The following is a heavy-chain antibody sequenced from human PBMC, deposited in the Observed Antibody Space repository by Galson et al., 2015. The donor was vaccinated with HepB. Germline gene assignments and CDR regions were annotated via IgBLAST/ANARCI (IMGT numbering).Heavy chain of an antibody. D-gene: IGHD2/OR15-2a*01. CDR3: ARGNTANTVFYDWFAP. J-gene: IGHJ5*02. CDR1: GFDFNDYT. Sequence: SLRLSCAAPGFDFNDYTLAWVRQAPGKGLEWVSSISGGSSYIFYADSVRGRFTISRDNANDLVILQMNSLRAEDTAIYYCARGNTANTVFYDWFAPWGQGTLVTVTS. V-gene: IGHV3-21*06. CDR2: ISGGSSYI.